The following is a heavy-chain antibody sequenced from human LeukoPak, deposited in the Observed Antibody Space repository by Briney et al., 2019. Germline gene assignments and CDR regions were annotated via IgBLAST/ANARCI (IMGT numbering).Heavy chain of an antibody. V-gene: IGHV3-23*01. J-gene: IGHJ4*02. Sequence: QPGGSLRLSCAASGFTFSSYAMNWVRQAPGKGLEWVSVISGSGGTTYYADSVKGRFTISRDNSKNMLYLQMNSLRAEDTAVYYCAKRVGGVNNFGYWGQGTLVTVSS. CDR1: GFTFSSYA. CDR3: AKRVGGVNNFGY. D-gene: IGHD3-16*01. CDR2: ISGSGGTT.